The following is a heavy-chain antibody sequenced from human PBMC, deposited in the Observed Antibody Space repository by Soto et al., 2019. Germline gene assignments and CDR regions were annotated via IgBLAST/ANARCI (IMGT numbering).Heavy chain of an antibody. CDR3: ARSIVVVTAADY. CDR1: GYTFTSYA. V-gene: IGHV1-3*01. CDR2: INAGNGNT. Sequence: QVQLVQSGAEVKKPGASVKVSCKASGYTFTSYAMHWVRQAPGQRLEWMGWINAGNGNTKYSQKFQGRVTITRDPSASTAYMELSSLRSEDTAVYYCARSIVVVTAADYWGQGTLVTVSS. J-gene: IGHJ4*02. D-gene: IGHD2-21*02.